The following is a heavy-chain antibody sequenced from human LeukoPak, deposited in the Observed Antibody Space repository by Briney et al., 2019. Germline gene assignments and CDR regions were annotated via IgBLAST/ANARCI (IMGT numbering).Heavy chain of an antibody. D-gene: IGHD1-20*01. CDR3: ARAPNRPNWNDGDYYFDY. CDR2: IYYSGST. Sequence: SETLPLTCTVSGGSISSSSYYWGWIRQPPGKGLEWIGSIYYSGSTYYNPSLKSRVTISVDTSKNQFSLKLSSVTAADTAVYYCARAPNRPNWNDGDYYFDYWGQGTLVTVSS. J-gene: IGHJ4*02. V-gene: IGHV4-39*07. CDR1: GGSISSSSYY.